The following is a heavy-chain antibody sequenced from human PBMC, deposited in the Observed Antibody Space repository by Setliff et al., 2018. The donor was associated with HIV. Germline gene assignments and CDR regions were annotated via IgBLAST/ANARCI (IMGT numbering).Heavy chain of an antibody. CDR2: ISHSGST. D-gene: IGHD3-10*01. J-gene: IGHJ4*02. CDR1: GGSFSDYY. V-gene: IGHV4-34*01. Sequence: SETLSLTCAVYGGSFSDYYWTWIRQPPGKGLEWIGEISHSGSTNYNPSLKSRVTISVDTSKNQFSLNLTSVTAAYTAMYYCASGQKVDLRGVISYFDYWGRGALVTVSS. CDR3: ASGQKVDLRGVISYFDY.